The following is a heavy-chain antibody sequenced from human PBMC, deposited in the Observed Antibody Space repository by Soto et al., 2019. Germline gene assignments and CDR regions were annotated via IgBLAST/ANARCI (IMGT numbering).Heavy chain of an antibody. CDR2: ISAYNGNT. V-gene: IGHV1-18*01. D-gene: IGHD6-6*01. J-gene: IGHJ6*02. CDR1: GYTFTSYG. CDR3: ARWSGSSAVYYYYYGMDV. Sequence: QVQLVQSGAEGKKPGASVKVSCKASGYTFTSYGISWVRQAPGQGLEWMGWISAYNGNTNYAQKLQGRVTMTTDTSTSTAYMELRSLRSDDTAVYCCARWSGSSAVYYYYYGMDVWGQGTTVTVSS.